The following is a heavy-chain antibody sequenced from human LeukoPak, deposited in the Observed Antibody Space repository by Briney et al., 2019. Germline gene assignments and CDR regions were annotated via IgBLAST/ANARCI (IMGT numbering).Heavy chain of an antibody. Sequence: GGSLRLSCAASGFSFNSNWMDWVRQAPGKGLEWVANIKHDGSEKNCLDSVKGRFTISRDNAQNSLYLQMNGLRVEDSAVYYCTRRLDDWGQGTLVTVSS. CDR2: IKHDGSEK. CDR1: GFSFNSNW. J-gene: IGHJ4*02. D-gene: IGHD3-16*01. V-gene: IGHV3-7*01. CDR3: TRRLDD.